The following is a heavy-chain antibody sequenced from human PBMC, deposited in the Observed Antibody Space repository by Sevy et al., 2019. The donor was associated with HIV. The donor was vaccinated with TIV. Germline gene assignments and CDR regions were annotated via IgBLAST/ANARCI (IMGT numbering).Heavy chain of an antibody. V-gene: IGHV3-30-3*01. J-gene: IGHJ4*02. CDR2: IAYDGSNK. Sequence: AGSLRLSCAASGFTFSSYAMHWVRQAPGKGLEWVAVIAYDGSNKYYADSVKGRFTISRDNSKNTLYLQMNSLRAQDTAVYYCARGYHRWFGELSGPCDYWGQGTLVTVSS. D-gene: IGHD3-10*01. CDR3: ARGYHRWFGELSGPCDY. CDR1: GFTFSSYA.